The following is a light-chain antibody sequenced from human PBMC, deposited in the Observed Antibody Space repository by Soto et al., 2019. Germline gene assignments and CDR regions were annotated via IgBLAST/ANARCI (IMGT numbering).Light chain of an antibody. Sequence: QSALTQPASVSGSPGQSIAISCTGTNNDVGAYDLVSWYQQHPGKAPKVLIYEVSNRPSGVSNRFSGSKSGNTASLTISGLQADDEADYYCSAYISSTTLYVFGIGTKLTVL. CDR3: SAYISSTTLYV. J-gene: IGLJ1*01. CDR1: NNDVGAYDL. V-gene: IGLV2-14*03. CDR2: EVS.